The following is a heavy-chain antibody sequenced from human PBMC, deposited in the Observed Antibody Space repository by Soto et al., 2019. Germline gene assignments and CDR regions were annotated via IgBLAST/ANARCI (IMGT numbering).Heavy chain of an antibody. D-gene: IGHD3-22*01. Sequence: QVQLVESGGGVVQPGRSLRLSCAASGFSFMAYTMHWVRQAPGKGLEWVALISFDGSRKFYADSVKGRFTISRDNSKNTLDLQVNSVRPEDTAVYYCAKLGFDSSGASSVFDYWGQGSLVTVSS. V-gene: IGHV3-30*18. J-gene: IGHJ4*02. CDR2: ISFDGSRK. CDR3: AKLGFDSSGASSVFDY. CDR1: GFSFMAYT.